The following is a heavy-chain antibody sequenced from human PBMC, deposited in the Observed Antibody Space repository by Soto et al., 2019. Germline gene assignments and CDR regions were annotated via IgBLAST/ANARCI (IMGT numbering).Heavy chain of an antibody. CDR2: ISGSGGST. CDR3: AKATSYYDFWSGLSGYYMDV. Sequence: GGSLRLSCAASGFTFSSYAMSWVXQAPGKGLEWVSAISGSGGSTYYADSVKGRFTISRDNSKNTVYLQMNSLRAEDTAVYYCAKATSYYDFWSGLSGYYMDVWGKGTTVTVSS. J-gene: IGHJ6*03. D-gene: IGHD3-3*01. CDR1: GFTFSSYA. V-gene: IGHV3-23*01.